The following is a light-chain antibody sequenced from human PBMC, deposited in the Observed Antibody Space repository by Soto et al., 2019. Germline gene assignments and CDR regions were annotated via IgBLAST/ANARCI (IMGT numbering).Light chain of an antibody. V-gene: IGKV1-6*01. CDR3: QQRSNWSLT. CDR2: AAS. Sequence: NMTQARSALSASVGDRVTITCRARQGIRNDLTCDQQKPGKAPKLLIYAASSLQSGVPSRFSGSGSGTDFTLPISSLEPEDFAVYYCQQRSNWSLTFGGGTKVDIK. J-gene: IGKJ4*01. CDR1: QGIRND.